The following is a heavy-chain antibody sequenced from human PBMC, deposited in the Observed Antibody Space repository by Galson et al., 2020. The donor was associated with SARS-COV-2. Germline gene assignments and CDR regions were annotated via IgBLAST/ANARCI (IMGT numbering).Heavy chain of an antibody. J-gene: IGHJ4*02. Sequence: GESLKISCTTSGFTLSYYEMNWVRQPPGNGLEWVTYISGSDGTIYDPDSVKGRFTISRDNADNSLFLQMNSLGVEETAVYYCARGGRTRNDYWGQGTLVTVSS. CDR3: ARGGRTRNDY. V-gene: IGHV3-48*03. D-gene: IGHD1-1*01. CDR1: GFTLSYYE. CDR2: ISGSDGTI.